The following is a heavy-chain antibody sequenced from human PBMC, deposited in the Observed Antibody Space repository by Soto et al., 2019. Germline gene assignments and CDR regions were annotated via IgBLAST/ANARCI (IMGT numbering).Heavy chain of an antibody. D-gene: IGHD3-10*01. V-gene: IGHV3-9*01. J-gene: IGHJ6*02. CDR3: AKDNGSGRLHYGMDV. CDR1: GFTFDDYA. Sequence: HPGGSLRLSCAASGFTFDDYAMHWVRQAPGKGLEWVSGISWNSGSIGYADSVKGRFTISRDNAKNSLYLQMNSLRAEDTALYYCAKDNGSGRLHYGMDVWGQGTTVTVSS. CDR2: ISWNSGSI.